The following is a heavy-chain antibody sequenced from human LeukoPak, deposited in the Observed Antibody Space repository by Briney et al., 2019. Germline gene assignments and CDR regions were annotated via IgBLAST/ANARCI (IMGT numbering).Heavy chain of an antibody. Sequence: GGSLRPSCAASGFTFSSYGMSWVRQAPGKGLEWVSAISGSGGSTYYADSVKGRFTISRDNSKNTLYLQMNSLRAEDTAVYYCAKDQWEPKEIDYWGQGTLVTVSS. CDR1: GFTFSSYG. D-gene: IGHD1-26*01. CDR2: ISGSGGST. V-gene: IGHV3-23*01. J-gene: IGHJ4*02. CDR3: AKDQWEPKEIDY.